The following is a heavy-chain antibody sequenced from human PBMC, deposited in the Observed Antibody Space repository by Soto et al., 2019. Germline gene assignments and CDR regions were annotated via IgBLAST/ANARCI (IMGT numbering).Heavy chain of an antibody. CDR3: ASPGGLSGYHFDY. Sequence: SVKVSCKASGGTFSSYAISWVRQAPGQGLEWMGGIIPIFGTANYAQKFQGRVTMTADESTITAYMELNSLRSEDTAVYYCASPGGLSGYHFDYWGQGTLVTVSS. D-gene: IGHD3-22*01. V-gene: IGHV1-69*13. J-gene: IGHJ4*02. CDR2: IIPIFGTA. CDR1: GGTFSSYA.